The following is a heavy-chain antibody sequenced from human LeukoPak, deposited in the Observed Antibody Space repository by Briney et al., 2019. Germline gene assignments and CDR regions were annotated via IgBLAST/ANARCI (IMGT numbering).Heavy chain of an antibody. V-gene: IGHV4-59*08. D-gene: IGHD6-19*01. CDR1: GGSITSYY. J-gene: IGHJ4*02. Sequence: SETLSLTCTVSGGSITSYYWSWIRQPPGKGLEWIGYIYYSGSTNYNPSLKSRVTISVDTSKNHFSLKLSSVSAADTAVYYCAKTREVSSGWAGPFDYWGQGTLVTVSS. CDR2: IYYSGST. CDR3: AKTREVSSGWAGPFDY.